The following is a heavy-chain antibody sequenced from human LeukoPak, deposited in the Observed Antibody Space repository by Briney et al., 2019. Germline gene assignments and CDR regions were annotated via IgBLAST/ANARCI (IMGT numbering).Heavy chain of an antibody. CDR3: AKDQYDYVWGSYRSIFDY. V-gene: IGHV3-30*18. D-gene: IGHD3-16*02. CDR2: ISYDGSNK. J-gene: IGHJ4*02. CDR1: GFTFSSYG. Sequence: GRSLRLSCAASGFTFSSYGMHWVRQAPGKGLEWVAVISYDGSNKYYADSVKGRFTISRDNSKNTLYLQMNSLRAEDTAVYYCAKDQYDYVWGSYRSIFDYWGQGTLVTVSS.